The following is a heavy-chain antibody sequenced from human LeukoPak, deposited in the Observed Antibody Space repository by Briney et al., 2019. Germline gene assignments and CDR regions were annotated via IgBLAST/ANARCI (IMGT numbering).Heavy chain of an antibody. J-gene: IGHJ4*02. D-gene: IGHD4-11*01. CDR1: GGSISSSSYY. CDR3: ARYTTESYYFDY. Sequence: SETLSLTCTVSGGSISSSSYYWGWIRQPPGKGLEWIGSIYYSGSTYYNPSLKSRVTISVDTSKNQFSLKLSSVTAADTAVYYCARYTTESYYFDYWGQGTLVTVSS. CDR2: IYYSGST. V-gene: IGHV4-39*01.